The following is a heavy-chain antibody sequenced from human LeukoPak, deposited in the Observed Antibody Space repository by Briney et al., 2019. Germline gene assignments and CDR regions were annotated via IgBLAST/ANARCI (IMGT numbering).Heavy chain of an antibody. J-gene: IGHJ4*02. V-gene: IGHV6-1*01. CDR2: TYYRSKWHS. D-gene: IGHD3-10*01. CDR3: ARMVGLVSDF. Sequence: SQTLSLTCAISGDSVSSSSAAWNWIRQYPSKGLEWLGGTYYRSKWHSYYAPSVKSRITINPDTSKNQFSLQLKSVTPEDTAVYYCARMVGLVSDFWGQGTLVTVSS. CDR1: GDSVSSSSAA.